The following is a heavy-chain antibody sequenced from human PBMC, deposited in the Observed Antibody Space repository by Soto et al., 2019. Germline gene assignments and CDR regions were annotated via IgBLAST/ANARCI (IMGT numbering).Heavy chain of an antibody. D-gene: IGHD6-19*01. CDR1: GFTFSSYT. V-gene: IGHV3-23*01. J-gene: IGHJ4*02. CDR3: AKDLGAVPGTGDGFDH. CDR2: ISGSGSNT. Sequence: EVQLLESGGGLVQPGGSLRLSCAASGFTFSSYTMSWVHQAPGKGLEWVSTISGSGSNTYYADSVKGRFTISRDNSKNTLYLQMNRLRADDTAVFYCAKDLGAVPGTGDGFDHWGQGTLVTVSS.